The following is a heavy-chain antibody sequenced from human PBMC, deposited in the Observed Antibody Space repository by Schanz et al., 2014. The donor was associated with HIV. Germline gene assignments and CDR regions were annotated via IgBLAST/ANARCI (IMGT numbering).Heavy chain of an antibody. CDR3: ARGVVVVPAGTIFGVVGVYEL. CDR2: ISAYNGDT. J-gene: IGHJ4*02. CDR1: GGTFSSYA. V-gene: IGHV1-18*01. Sequence: QVQLVQSGAEVKKPGSSVKVSCKASGGTFSSYAISWVRQAPGQGLEWMGGISAYNGDTHYNLKFQGRLTLTTDTSTSTAHMELRRLKYDDTAVYYCARGVVVVPAGTIFGVVGVYELWGQGTLVTVSP. D-gene: IGHD3-3*01.